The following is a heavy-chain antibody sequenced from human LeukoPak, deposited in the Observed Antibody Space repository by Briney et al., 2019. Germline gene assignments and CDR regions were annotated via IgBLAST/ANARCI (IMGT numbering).Heavy chain of an antibody. CDR3: AKFSQNYYDSSGYYYDY. Sequence: PGGSLRLSCAASGFTFSSYAMSWVRQAPGKGLEWVSAISGSGGSTYYADSVKGRFTISRDNSKNTLYLQMNSLRAEDTAVYYCAKFSQNYYDSSGYYYDYWGQGTLVTVSS. J-gene: IGHJ4*02. CDR1: GFTFSSYA. V-gene: IGHV3-23*01. CDR2: ISGSGGST. D-gene: IGHD3-22*01.